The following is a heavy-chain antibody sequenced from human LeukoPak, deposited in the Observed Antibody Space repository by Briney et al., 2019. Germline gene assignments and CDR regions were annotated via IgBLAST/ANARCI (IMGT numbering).Heavy chain of an antibody. D-gene: IGHD4-17*01. CDR3: ARDPNGDYIGAFDM. J-gene: IGHJ3*02. CDR2: IRGGGGSA. Sequence: PGGSLRLSCVASGFTFSTSWVTWVRQAPGTGLEWVSAIRGGGGSAFYADSVKGRFTISRDNSKYTLFLQMNSLRAEDTAVYYCARDPNGDYIGAFDMWGPGTMVTVSS. CDR1: GFTFSTSW. V-gene: IGHV3-23*01.